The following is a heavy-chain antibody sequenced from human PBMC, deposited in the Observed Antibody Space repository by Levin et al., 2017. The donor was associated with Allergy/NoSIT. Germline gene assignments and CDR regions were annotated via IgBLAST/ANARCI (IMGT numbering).Heavy chain of an antibody. CDR1: GYTFTGYY. D-gene: IGHD3-22*01. CDR2: INPNSGGT. V-gene: IGHV1-2*02. CDR3: AREGPKGGYYFRDWFDP. J-gene: IGHJ5*02. Sequence: ASVKVSCKASGYTFTGYYMHWVRQAPGQGLEWMGWINPNSGGTNYAQKFQGRVTMTRDTSISTAYMELSRLRSDDTAVYYCAREGPKGGYYFRDWFDPWGQGTLVTVTS.